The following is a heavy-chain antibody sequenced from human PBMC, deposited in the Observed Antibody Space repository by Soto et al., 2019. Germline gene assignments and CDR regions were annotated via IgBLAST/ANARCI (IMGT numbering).Heavy chain of an antibody. V-gene: IGHV1-2*02. D-gene: IGHD3-10*01. CDR3: ARDRVITMVRGVISYYGMDG. J-gene: IGHJ6*02. Sequence: GAAVQVSCKASGYTFTGYYMHWVRQAPGQGLEWMGWVNPNSGGTNYAQKFQGRVTMTRDTSISTAYMELSRLRSDDTAVYYCARDRVITMVRGVISYYGMDGWGQGTTVTVSS. CDR1: GYTFTGYY. CDR2: VNPNSGGT.